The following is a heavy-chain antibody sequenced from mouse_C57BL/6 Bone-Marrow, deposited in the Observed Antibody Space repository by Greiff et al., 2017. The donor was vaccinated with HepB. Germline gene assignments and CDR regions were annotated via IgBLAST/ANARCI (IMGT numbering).Heavy chain of an antibody. CDR1: VYTFTEYT. CDR2: FYPGSGSI. J-gene: IGHJ2*01. Sequence: VHLVESGAELVKPGASVKLSCKASVYTFTEYTIHWVKQRSGQGLEWIGWFYPGSGSIKYNEKFKDKATLTADKSSSTVYMELSRLTSEDSAVYFCARHEALDSSGYYFDYWGQGTTLTVSS. CDR3: ARHEALDSSGYYFDY. V-gene: IGHV1-62-2*01. D-gene: IGHD3-2*02.